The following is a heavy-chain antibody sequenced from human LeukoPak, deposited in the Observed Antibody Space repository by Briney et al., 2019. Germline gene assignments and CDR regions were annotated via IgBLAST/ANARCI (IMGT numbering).Heavy chain of an antibody. J-gene: IGHJ3*02. CDR3: VRDSLGFWSGSDAFDI. CDR1: GFTFSSFA. Sequence: PGGSLRLSCAASGFTFSSFAMSWVRQAPGKGLEWVSAISGSGGSTYYADSVKGRFTISRDNSKNTLYLQMNSLRAEDTAVYYCVRDSLGFWSGSDAFDIWGQGTMVTVSS. V-gene: IGHV3-23*01. CDR2: ISGSGGST. D-gene: IGHD3-3*01.